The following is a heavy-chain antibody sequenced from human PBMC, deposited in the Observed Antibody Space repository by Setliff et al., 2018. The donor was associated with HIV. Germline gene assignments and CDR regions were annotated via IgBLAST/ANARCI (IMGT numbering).Heavy chain of an antibody. Sequence: PSETLSLTCTVSGASFTTHYWSLIRQPPGKGLEWIGCVSTSGSTNYNPSLKSRVTLSIDMSKNQFSLKMSSVTAADTAVYYYTRLAGGYADYWGQGTLVTVSS. V-gene: IGHV4-4*09. CDR2: VSTSGST. D-gene: IGHD5-12*01. J-gene: IGHJ4*02. CDR1: GASFTTHY. CDR3: TRLAGGYADY.